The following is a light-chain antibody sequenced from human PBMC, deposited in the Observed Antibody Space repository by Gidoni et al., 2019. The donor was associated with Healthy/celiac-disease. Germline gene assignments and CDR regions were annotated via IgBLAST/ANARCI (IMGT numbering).Light chain of an antibody. CDR1: KLGDKY. J-gene: IGLJ2*01. V-gene: IGLV3-1*01. Sequence: SYELTQPPSVSGSPGQTASITCSGDKLGDKYAFWYQQKPGQSPVLVMYQDNMRPSGIPERFSVSNSVNTATLTISGTQAMDEADYYCQAWDSSPVVFGGGTKLTVL. CDR3: QAWDSSPVV. CDR2: QDN.